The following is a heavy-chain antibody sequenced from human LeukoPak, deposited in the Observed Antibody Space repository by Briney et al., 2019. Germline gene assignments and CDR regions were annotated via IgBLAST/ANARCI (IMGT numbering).Heavy chain of an antibody. CDR3: AREEVGATTLSFDY. CDR2: INPNSGGT. D-gene: IGHD1-26*01. Sequence: ASVKVSCKASGYTFTGYYMHWVRQAPGQGLEWMGWINPNSGGTNYAEKFQGRVTMTRDTSISTAYMELSRLRADDTAVYYCAREEVGATTLSFDYWGQGTLVTVSS. CDR1: GYTFTGYY. V-gene: IGHV1-2*02. J-gene: IGHJ4*02.